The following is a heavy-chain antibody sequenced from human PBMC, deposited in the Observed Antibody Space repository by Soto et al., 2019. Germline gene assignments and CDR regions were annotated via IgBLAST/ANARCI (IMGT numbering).Heavy chain of an antibody. CDR1: GGSISSGGYY. CDR3: ASGAFRGYSYGYFDY. V-gene: IGHV4-31*03. CDR2: IYYSGST. Sequence: PSYTLELSCTVSGGSISSGGYYWSWIRQHPGKGLEWIGYIYYSGSTYYNPSLKSRVTISVDTSKNQFSLKLSSVTAADTAVYYCASGAFRGYSYGYFDYWGQGTLVTVSS. D-gene: IGHD5-18*01. J-gene: IGHJ4*02.